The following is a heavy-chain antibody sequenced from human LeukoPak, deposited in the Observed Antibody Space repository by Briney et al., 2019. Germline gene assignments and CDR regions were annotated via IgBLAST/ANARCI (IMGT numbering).Heavy chain of an antibody. Sequence: PGGSLRLSCAASGFTFSNAWMSWVRQAPGKGLEWVGRIKSKTDGGTTDYAAPVKGRFTISRDGSKNTLYLQMNSLKTEDTAVYYCITASPRDIVVVPAAILVSFGLAVWGKGTTVTVSS. CDR1: GFTFSNAW. D-gene: IGHD2-2*02. CDR2: IKSKTDGGTT. J-gene: IGHJ6*04. CDR3: ITASPRDIVVVPAAILVSFGLAV. V-gene: IGHV3-15*01.